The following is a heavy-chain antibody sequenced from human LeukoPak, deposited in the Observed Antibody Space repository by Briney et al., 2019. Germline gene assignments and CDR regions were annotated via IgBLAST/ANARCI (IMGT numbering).Heavy chain of an antibody. CDR2: IYTSGST. CDR3: ARDLSSSWPHYYYYMDV. CDR1: GGSISSYY. D-gene: IGHD6-13*01. J-gene: IGHJ6*03. V-gene: IGHV4-4*07. Sequence: SETLSLTCTVSGGSISSYYWSWIRQPAGKGLEWIGRIYTSGSTNYNPSLKSRVTMSVDTSKNQFSLKLSSVTAADTAVYYCARDLSSSWPHYYYYMDVWGKGTTVTISS.